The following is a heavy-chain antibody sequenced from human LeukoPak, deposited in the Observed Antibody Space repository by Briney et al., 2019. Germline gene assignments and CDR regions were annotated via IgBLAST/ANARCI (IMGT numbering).Heavy chain of an antibody. D-gene: IGHD5-12*01. J-gene: IGHJ4*02. CDR1: GYSFSMYW. CDR3: ARRGGGYDFNFDQ. Sequence: GESLKISCKGSGYSFSMYWIAWVRQTPGKGVEWVGIIYPDDSGTIYSPSFQGQVTMSADKSSAYLQWNSVKASDTAMYYCARRGGGYDFNFDQWGQGTLVTVSS. CDR2: IYPDDSGT. V-gene: IGHV5-51*01.